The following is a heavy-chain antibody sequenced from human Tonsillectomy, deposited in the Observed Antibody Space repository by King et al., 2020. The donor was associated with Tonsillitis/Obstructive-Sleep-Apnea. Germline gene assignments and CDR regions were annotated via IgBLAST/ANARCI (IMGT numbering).Heavy chain of an antibody. CDR1: GFSLSTSGVG. CDR3: ARTHYDILTGPTYYFDY. V-gene: IGHV2-5*02. J-gene: IGHJ4*02. D-gene: IGHD3-9*01. Sequence: QITLKESGPTLVKPTQTLTLTCTFSGFSLSTSGVGVGWIRQPPGKALEWLARIYLDDAMRYSPSLKRRLPIPKDTSKNQVVLTMTNMDPVDTATYYCARTHYDILTGPTYYFDYWGQGTLVTVSS. CDR2: IYLDDAM.